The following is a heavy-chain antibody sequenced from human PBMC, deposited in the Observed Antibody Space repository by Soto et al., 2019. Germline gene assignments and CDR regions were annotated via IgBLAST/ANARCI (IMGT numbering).Heavy chain of an antibody. CDR2: IYNTGST. Sequence: PSETLSLTCTVSGGSISGYYWSWIRQPPGKGLEWIGYIYNTGSTNYNPSLKSRVTISVDTSKNQFSLKLSSVTAADTAVYYCARGTYTAMVHALALFDYWGQGTLVTVSS. J-gene: IGHJ4*02. D-gene: IGHD5-18*01. CDR1: GGSISGYY. V-gene: IGHV4-59*12. CDR3: ARGTYTAMVHALALFDY.